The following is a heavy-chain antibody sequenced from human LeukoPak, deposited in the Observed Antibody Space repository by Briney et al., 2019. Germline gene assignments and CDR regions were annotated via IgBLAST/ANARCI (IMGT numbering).Heavy chain of an antibody. J-gene: IGHJ5*02. Sequence: GGSLRLSCAASGFSFINYGMHWFRRAPAKELEWVALIHFVGSTKYYAGSVKGRFTISRDNSKNTLYLQMNSLRAEDTAVYYCAKDWKDKLDGSGTKDSFDPWGQGTLVTVSS. CDR1: GFSFINYG. V-gene: IGHV3-30*02. D-gene: IGHD2-2*01. CDR2: IHFVGSTK. CDR3: AKDWKDKLDGSGTKDSFDP.